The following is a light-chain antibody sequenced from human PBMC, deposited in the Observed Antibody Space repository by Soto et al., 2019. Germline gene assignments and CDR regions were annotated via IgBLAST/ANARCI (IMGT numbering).Light chain of an antibody. J-gene: IGLJ2*01. CDR3: SSYAGNSVV. Sequence: QSALTQPPSASGSPGQSVTISCTGTSSDVGGYNYVSWYQQHPGKAPKLMIYEVTKRPSGVPDRFSCSKSGNTASLTVSGLQAEDEADYYCSSYAGNSVVFGGGTKVTVL. V-gene: IGLV2-8*01. CDR2: EVT. CDR1: SSDVGGYNY.